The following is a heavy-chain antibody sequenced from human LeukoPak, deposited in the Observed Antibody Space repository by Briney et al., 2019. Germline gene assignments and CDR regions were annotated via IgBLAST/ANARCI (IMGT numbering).Heavy chain of an antibody. D-gene: IGHD2-15*01. CDR1: GFTFSTYA. J-gene: IGHJ3*02. Sequence: GGSLRLSCAASGFTFSTYAMNWVRQAPGKGLEWVSVISGTGGSTYYADSVKGRFTISRDNSKNTVYLQMNSLRAEDTAVYYCAKSYCSGGSCYPHAFDIWGQGTMVTVSS. V-gene: IGHV3-23*01. CDR3: AKSYCSGGSCYPHAFDI. CDR2: ISGTGGST.